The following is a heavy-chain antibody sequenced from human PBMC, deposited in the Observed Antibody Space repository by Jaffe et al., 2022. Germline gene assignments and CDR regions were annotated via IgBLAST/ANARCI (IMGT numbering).Heavy chain of an antibody. J-gene: IGHJ4*02. D-gene: IGHD3-3*01. V-gene: IGHV3-48*03. CDR3: ARNVWSGYPHLDY. CDR1: GFTFSSYE. CDR2: ISSSGSTI. Sequence: EVQLVESGGGLVQPGGSLRLSCAASGFTFSSYEMNWVRQAPGKGLEWVSYISSSGSTIYYADSVKGRFTISRDNAKNSLYLQMNSLRAEDTAVYYCARNVWSGYPHLDYWGQGTLVTVSS.